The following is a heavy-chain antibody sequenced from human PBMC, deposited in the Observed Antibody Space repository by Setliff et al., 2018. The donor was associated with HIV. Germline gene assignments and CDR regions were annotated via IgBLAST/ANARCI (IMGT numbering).Heavy chain of an antibody. V-gene: IGHV4-59*08. CDR2: GYYSGIT. Sequence: SETLSLTCAVSGGSSSSGYWSWIRQPPGKGLEWIGCGYYSGITHYDPSLKSRVTISVDTSKNQFSLKLSSVAAADTAVYYCARGYSSSWYDSWGQGTLVTVSS. J-gene: IGHJ5*01. CDR1: GGSSSSGY. CDR3: ARGYSSSWYDS. D-gene: IGHD6-13*01.